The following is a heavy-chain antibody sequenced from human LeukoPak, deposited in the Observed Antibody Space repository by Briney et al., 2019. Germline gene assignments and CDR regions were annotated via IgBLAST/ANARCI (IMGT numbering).Heavy chain of an antibody. J-gene: IGHJ5*02. CDR3: ARAWWVVGATPPRFDP. CDR2: INHSGST. V-gene: IGHV4-34*01. Sequence: SETLSLTCAVYGGSFSGYYWSWIRQPPGKGLEWIGEINHSGSTNYNPSLKSRVTISVDTSKNQFSLKLSSVTAADTAVYYCARAWWVVGATPPRFDPWGQGTLVTVSS. D-gene: IGHD1-26*01. CDR1: GGSFSGYY.